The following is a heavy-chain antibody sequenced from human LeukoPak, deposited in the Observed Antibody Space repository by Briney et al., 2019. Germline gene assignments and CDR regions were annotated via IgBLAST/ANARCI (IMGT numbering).Heavy chain of an antibody. CDR2: IYYSGST. CDR1: GGSISTYY. D-gene: IGHD1-1*01. V-gene: IGHV4-59*01. Sequence: SETLSLTCTLSGGSISTYYWSWIRQPPGKGLEWIGYIYYSGSTNYNPSLKSRVTISVDTSKNQFSLKLSSVTAADTAVYYCARERNGQIDYWGQGTLVTVSS. CDR3: ARERNGQIDY. J-gene: IGHJ4*02.